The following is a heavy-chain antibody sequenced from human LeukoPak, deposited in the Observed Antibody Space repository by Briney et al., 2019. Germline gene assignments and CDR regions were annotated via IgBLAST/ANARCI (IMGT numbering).Heavy chain of an antibody. V-gene: IGHV4-34*09. Sequence: SETLSLTCAVYGGSFSGYYWSWIRQPPGKGLEWIGYIYYSGSTYYNPSLKSRVTISVDTSKNQFSLKLSSVTAADTAVYYCASYSMPFSGDDYWGQGTLVTVSS. J-gene: IGHJ4*02. CDR1: GGSFSGYY. CDR3: ASYSMPFSGDDY. CDR2: IYYSGST. D-gene: IGHD6-13*01.